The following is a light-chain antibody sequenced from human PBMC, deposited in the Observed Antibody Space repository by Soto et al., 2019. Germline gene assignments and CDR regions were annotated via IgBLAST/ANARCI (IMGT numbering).Light chain of an antibody. CDR1: SSNIGSKY. J-gene: IGLJ2*01. V-gene: IGLV1-47*01. Sequence: QSVLTQPPSASGTPGQRVTISCSGSSSNIGSKYVYWYQQLPGTAPKLLMYRDNQRSSGVPDRFSGSKSGTSASLGISGLRSDDEADYYCAAWDDSLSGVAFGGGTKLTVL. CDR2: RDN. CDR3: AAWDDSLSGVA.